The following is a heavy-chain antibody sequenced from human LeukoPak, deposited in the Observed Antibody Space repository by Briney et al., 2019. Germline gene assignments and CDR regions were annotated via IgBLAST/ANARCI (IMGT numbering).Heavy chain of an antibody. V-gene: IGHV1-2*02. Sequence: ASVKVSCKASGYTFTDYYIHWVRPAPGQGLEWMGWINPNSGGTNYAQKFQGRVTMTRDTSISTAYMELSRLRSDDTAVYYCARTYCSSTSCYNWFDPWGQGTLVTVSS. CDR1: GYTFTDYY. D-gene: IGHD2-2*01. J-gene: IGHJ5*02. CDR3: ARTYCSSTSCYNWFDP. CDR2: INPNSGGT.